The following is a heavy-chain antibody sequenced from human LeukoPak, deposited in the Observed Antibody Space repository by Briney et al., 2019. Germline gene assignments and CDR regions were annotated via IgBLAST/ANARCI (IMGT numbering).Heavy chain of an antibody. Sequence: GGPLRISCAASGFTCSRYWMSWVRQAPGKGPYWVANIKQDGSEQYYADSVKGRFTISRDNSRNTLHLQMSSLRVEDTAVYYCVKDSSSGSYFDYWGQGTLVTVSS. J-gene: IGHJ4*02. CDR2: IKQDGSEQ. D-gene: IGHD3-10*01. V-gene: IGHV3-7*01. CDR1: GFTCSRYW. CDR3: VKDSSSGSYFDY.